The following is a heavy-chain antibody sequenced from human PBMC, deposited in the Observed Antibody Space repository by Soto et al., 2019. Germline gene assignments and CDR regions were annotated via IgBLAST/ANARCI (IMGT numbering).Heavy chain of an antibody. CDR2: VYYSGST. CDR3: ARNVVVPAPAAFDI. Sequence: SETLSLTCTVSGGSVSSSSYYWGWVRQPPGKGLEWIGSVYYSGSTYYNPSLESRVTISVDTSKNQFSLKLSSVTAADTAVYYCARNVVVPAPAAFDIWGQGTMVTVSS. J-gene: IGHJ3*02. D-gene: IGHD2-2*01. CDR1: GGSVSSSSYY. V-gene: IGHV4-39*01.